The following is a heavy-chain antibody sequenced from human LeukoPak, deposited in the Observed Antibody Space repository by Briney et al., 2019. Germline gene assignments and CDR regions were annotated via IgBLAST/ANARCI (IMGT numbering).Heavy chain of an antibody. CDR2: ISSSSSTI. CDR3: VTESAWLFDY. D-gene: IGHD5-12*01. V-gene: IGHV3-48*02. J-gene: IGHJ4*02. Sequence: GGSLRLSCAASGFTFSSYSMNWVRQAPGKGLEWVSYISSSSSTIYYADSVKGRFTISRDNAKNALFLQVNSLRDEDTALYHCVTESAWLFDYWGQGTPVTVSS. CDR1: GFTFSSYS.